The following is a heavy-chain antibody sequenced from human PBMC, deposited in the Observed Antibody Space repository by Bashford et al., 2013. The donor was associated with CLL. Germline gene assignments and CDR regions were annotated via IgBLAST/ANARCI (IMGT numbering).Heavy chain of an antibody. CDR3: ARGPMIVVVINPGEPYYYYYYGMDV. CDR1: GGSFSGYY. CDR2: INHSGST. D-gene: IGHD3-22*01. V-gene: IGHV4-34*01. J-gene: IGHJ6*02. Sequence: SETLVLTCAVYGGSFSGYYWSWIRQPPGKGLEWIGEINHSGSTNYNPSLKSRVTISVDTSKNQFSLKLSSVTAADTAVYYCARGPMIVVVINPGEPYYYYYYGMDVWGQGTTVTVSS.